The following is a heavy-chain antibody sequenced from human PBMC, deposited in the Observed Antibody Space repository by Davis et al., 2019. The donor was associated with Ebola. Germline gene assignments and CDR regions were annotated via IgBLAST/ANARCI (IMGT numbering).Heavy chain of an antibody. J-gene: IGHJ4*02. CDR3: ARHDYGGTHFDY. V-gene: IGHV3-7*01. CDR1: GFTFSSYW. CDR2: IKQDGSEK. Sequence: GESLKISCAASGFTFSSYWMSWVRQAPGKGLEWVANIKQDGSEKYYVDSVKGRFTISRDNAKNSLYLQMNSLRAEDTAVYYCARHDYGGTHFDYWGQGTLVTVSS. D-gene: IGHD4-23*01.